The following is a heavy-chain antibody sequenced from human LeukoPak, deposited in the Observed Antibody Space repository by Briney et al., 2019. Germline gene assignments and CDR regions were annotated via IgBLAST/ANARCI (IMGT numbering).Heavy chain of an antibody. CDR2: IWYDGSNK. J-gene: IGHJ5*02. CDR3: ARGSGDIVVVPAAMQFDL. V-gene: IGHV3-33*01. Sequence: GRSLRLSCAASGFTFSSYGMHWVRQAPGKGLEWVAVIWYDGSNKYYADSVKGRFTISRDNSKNTLYLQMNSLRAEDTAVYYCARGSGDIVVVPAAMQFDLWGQGTLVTVSS. D-gene: IGHD2-2*01. CDR1: GFTFSSYG.